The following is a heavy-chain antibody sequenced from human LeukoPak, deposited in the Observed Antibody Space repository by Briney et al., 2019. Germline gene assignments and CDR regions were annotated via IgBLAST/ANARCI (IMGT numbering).Heavy chain of an antibody. CDR3: AKVPGPYYDSSGYHMHY. J-gene: IGHJ4*02. D-gene: IGHD3-22*01. CDR1: GFTFNTYG. V-gene: IGHV3-33*06. CDR2: IWYDGSNK. Sequence: GGSLRLSCAASGFTFNTYGMHWVRQAPGKGLEWVAVIWYDGSNKHYADSVKGRFTISRDNSKNTLYLQMNSLRAEDSAVYYCAKVPGPYYDSSGYHMHYWGQGTLVTVSS.